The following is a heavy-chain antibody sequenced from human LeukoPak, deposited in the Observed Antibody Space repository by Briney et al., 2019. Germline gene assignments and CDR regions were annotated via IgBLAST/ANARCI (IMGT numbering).Heavy chain of an antibody. V-gene: IGHV3-21*01. J-gene: IGHJ4*02. CDR3: ARDSSWYDY. CDR1: GFSFSTYS. Sequence: GGSLRLSCAASGFSFSTYSMNWVRQAPGKGLVWVSSISSRSDYIYYADSVKGRFTISRDNAKNSLYLQMNSLRAEDTAVCYCARDSSWYDYWGQGTLVTVSS. CDR2: ISSRSDYI. D-gene: IGHD6-13*01.